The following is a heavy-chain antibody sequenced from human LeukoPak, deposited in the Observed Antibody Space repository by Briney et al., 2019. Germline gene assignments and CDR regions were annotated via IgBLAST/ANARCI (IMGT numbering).Heavy chain of an antibody. CDR3: SRGPRNDP. CDR1: GYTFATYE. CDR2: VHPNSGNT. V-gene: IGHV1-8*01. J-gene: IGHJ5*02. Sequence: GASVKVSCKTSGYTFATYEINWVRQAAGQGLEWMGWVHPNSGNTDYAQKFQGRVTMTRNTSISTAYMELSSLRSEDTAAYYCSRGPRNDPWGQGTLVTVSS. D-gene: IGHD1-14*01.